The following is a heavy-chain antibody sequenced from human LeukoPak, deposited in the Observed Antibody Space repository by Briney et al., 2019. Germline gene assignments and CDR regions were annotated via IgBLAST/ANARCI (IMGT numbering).Heavy chain of an antibody. Sequence: GGSLRLSCAASGFTFSSYGMHWVRQAPGKGLEWVAVIWYDGSNKYYADSVKGRFTISRDNSKNTLYLQMNSLRAEDTAVYYCARGLAVAGPLNYWGQGTLVTVSS. V-gene: IGHV3-33*01. J-gene: IGHJ4*02. D-gene: IGHD6-19*01. CDR1: GFTFSSYG. CDR2: IWYDGSNK. CDR3: ARGLAVAGPLNY.